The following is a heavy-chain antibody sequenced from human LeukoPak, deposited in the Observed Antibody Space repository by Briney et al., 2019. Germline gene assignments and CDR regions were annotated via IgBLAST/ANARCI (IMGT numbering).Heavy chain of an antibody. D-gene: IGHD4-17*01. CDR1: GYTFTNYG. CDR2: VSTYNDNT. CDR3: ARDYRAQKGGDDYGDDY. Sequence: ASVKLSCKAAGYTFTNYGISWGRQAPGQRLECMGGVSTYNDNTNYAQKLQGRVTMTTDTSTTTAYMELRSLRSEDTAVYYCARDYRAQKGGDDYGDDYWGQGTLVIVSS. V-gene: IGHV1-18*04. J-gene: IGHJ4*02.